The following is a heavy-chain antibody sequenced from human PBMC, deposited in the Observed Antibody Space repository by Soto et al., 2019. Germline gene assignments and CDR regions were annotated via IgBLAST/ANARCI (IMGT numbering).Heavy chain of an antibody. CDR3: ASPTMTTFDC. Sequence: EVQLVESGGGLVQPGGSLRLSCEASGFTFSSYWMHWVRQVPGKGLGWVSRINSAGTNTDYADPVKGRFTISRDNAKNTVYLQMNSLRVEDTGVYYCASPTMTTFDCWGQGALVTVSS. J-gene: IGHJ4*02. V-gene: IGHV3-74*01. CDR2: INSAGTNT. CDR1: GFTFSSYW. D-gene: IGHD4-4*01.